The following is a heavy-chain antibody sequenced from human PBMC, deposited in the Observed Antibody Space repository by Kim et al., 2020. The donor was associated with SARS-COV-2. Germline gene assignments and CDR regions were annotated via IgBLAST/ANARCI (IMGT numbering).Heavy chain of an antibody. V-gene: IGHV3-48*04. J-gene: IGHJ3*01. CDR3: ERANHWALAF. D-gene: IGHD3-16*01. Sequence: GGSLRLSCATSGFTLSIYSMNWVRQSPGKGLEWVSHISGSGTITKPADAVRGRFTISRANAKTSLLLQMNGLSAEDTAAADCERANHWALAFCGRGTMV. CDR1: GFTLSIYS. CDR2: ISGSGTIT.